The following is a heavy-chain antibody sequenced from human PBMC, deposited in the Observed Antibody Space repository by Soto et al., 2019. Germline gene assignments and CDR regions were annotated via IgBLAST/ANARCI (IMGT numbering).Heavy chain of an antibody. CDR3: ARCGAEAYYDFWSGYYIDY. CDR1: GYTFTSYG. V-gene: IGHV1-18*01. CDR2: ISAYNGNT. J-gene: IGHJ4*02. D-gene: IGHD3-3*01. Sequence: QVQLVQSGAEVKKPGASVKVSCKASGYTFTSYGISWVRQAPGQGLEWMGWISAYNGNTNYAQKLQGRVTMTTDTSTSTAYMELRTLRSDDTAVYYCARCGAEAYYDFWSGYYIDYWGQGTLVTVSS.